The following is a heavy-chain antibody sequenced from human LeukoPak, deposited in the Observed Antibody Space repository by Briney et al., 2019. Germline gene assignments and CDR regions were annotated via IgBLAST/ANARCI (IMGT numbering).Heavy chain of an antibody. Sequence: PSETLSLTCTVSGGSISSSSYYWGWIRQPPGKGLEWIGSIYYSGSTYYNPSLKSRVTISVDTSKNQFSLKLSPVTAADTAVYYCARHYDSSGYYYQSPFDYWGQGTLVTVSS. CDR3: ARHYDSSGYYYQSPFDY. V-gene: IGHV4-39*01. J-gene: IGHJ4*02. CDR2: IYYSGST. CDR1: GGSISSSSYY. D-gene: IGHD3-22*01.